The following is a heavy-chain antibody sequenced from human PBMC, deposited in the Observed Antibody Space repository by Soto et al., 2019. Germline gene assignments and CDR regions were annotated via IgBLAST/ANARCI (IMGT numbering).Heavy chain of an antibody. D-gene: IGHD3-16*01. CDR1: GFTFSTYG. J-gene: IGHJ4*02. CDR3: ARAGGPFDY. Sequence: QVQLVESGGGVVQPGRSLRLSCAAAGFTFSTYGIHWVRQAPGKGLEWVAVIWHDGSNKYYADSVKGRFTISRDNSKNTLYLEMNSLRAEDTAVYYCARAGGPFDYWGQGTLVTVSS. CDR2: IWHDGSNK. V-gene: IGHV3-33*01.